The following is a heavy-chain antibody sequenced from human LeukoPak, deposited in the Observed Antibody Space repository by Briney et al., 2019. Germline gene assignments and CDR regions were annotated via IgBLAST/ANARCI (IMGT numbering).Heavy chain of an antibody. D-gene: IGHD3-22*01. CDR3: ARVTYYYDSSGYGCFDY. J-gene: IGHJ4*02. CDR2: ISAYNGNT. Sequence: ASVKVSCKASGYTFTSYGISWVRQAPGQGLEWMGWISAYNGNTNYAQKLQGRVTMTTDTSTSTAYMELRSLRSDDTAVYYCARVTYYYDSSGYGCFDYWGQGTLVTVSS. V-gene: IGHV1-18*01. CDR1: GYTFTSYG.